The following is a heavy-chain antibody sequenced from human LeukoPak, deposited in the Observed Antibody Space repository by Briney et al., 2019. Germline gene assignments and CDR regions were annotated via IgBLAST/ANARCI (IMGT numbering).Heavy chain of an antibody. CDR1: GFSLSTSGVG. Sequence: SSPTLVKPTQTLTLTCTFSGFSLSTSGVGVGWIRQPPGKALEWLALIYWDDDKRYSPSLKSRLTITKDTSKNQVVLTMTNMDPVDTATYYCAHSRSDYYYDSSGSYYFDYWGQGTLVTVSS. D-gene: IGHD3-22*01. J-gene: IGHJ4*02. V-gene: IGHV2-5*02. CDR2: IYWDDDK. CDR3: AHSRSDYYYDSSGSYYFDY.